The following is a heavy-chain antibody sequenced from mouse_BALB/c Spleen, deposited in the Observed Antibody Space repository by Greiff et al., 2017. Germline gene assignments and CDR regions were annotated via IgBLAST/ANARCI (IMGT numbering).Heavy chain of an antibody. CDR3: ARALIYYYGSSYVGYAMDY. V-gene: IGHV2-9*02. Sequence: QVQLQQSGPGLVAPSQSLSITCTVSGFSLTSYGVHWVRQPPGKGLEWLGVIWAGGSTNYNSALMSRLSISKDNSKSQVFLKMNSLQTDDTAMYYCARALIYYYGSSYVGYAMDYWGQGTSVTVSS. CDR2: IWAGGST. D-gene: IGHD1-1*01. J-gene: IGHJ4*01. CDR1: GFSLTSYG.